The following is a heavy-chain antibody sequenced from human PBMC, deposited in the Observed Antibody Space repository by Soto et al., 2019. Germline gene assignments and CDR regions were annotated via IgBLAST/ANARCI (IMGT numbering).Heavy chain of an antibody. CDR1: GGSISSGDYY. CDR3: DRGGDYSDLYYFDY. V-gene: IGHV4-30-4*01. J-gene: IGHJ4*02. D-gene: IGHD4-17*01. CDR2: IYYSGST. Sequence: SETLSLTCTVSGGSISSGDYYWSWIRQPPGKGLEWIGYIYYSGSTYYNPSLKSRVTISVDTSKNQFSLKLSSVTAADTAVYYCDRGGDYSDLYYFDYWGQGTLVTVSS.